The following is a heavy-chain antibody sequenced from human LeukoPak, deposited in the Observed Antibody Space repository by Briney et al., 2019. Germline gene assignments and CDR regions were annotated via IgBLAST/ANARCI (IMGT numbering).Heavy chain of an antibody. Sequence: SETLSLTCTVSGGSTSSFNWSWIRQTPGKGLEYIGYINYSGSTNYNPSLKSRVTISEDTSKNQFSLKLSSVTAADTAVYYCARDLARAAVSWGQGTLVTVSS. CDR1: GGSTSSFN. D-gene: IGHD6-13*01. J-gene: IGHJ4*02. CDR2: INYSGST. V-gene: IGHV4-59*12. CDR3: ARDLARAAVS.